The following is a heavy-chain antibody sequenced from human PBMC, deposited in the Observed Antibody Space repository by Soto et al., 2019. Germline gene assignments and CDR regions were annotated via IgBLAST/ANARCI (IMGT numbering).Heavy chain of an antibody. Sequence: SGPTLVNPTQTLTLTCSFSGFSLATSGVGVGWIRQPPGQALEWLAIVYWDDDKKYSPSLASRLTITKDTSKNQVVLTMTNMDPVDTATYYCAHSRSYSNFPPRGELDPWGQGTLVTVSS. V-gene: IGHV2-5*02. J-gene: IGHJ5*02. CDR1: GFSLATSGVG. CDR2: VYWDDDK. CDR3: AHSRSYSNFPPRGELDP. D-gene: IGHD4-4*01.